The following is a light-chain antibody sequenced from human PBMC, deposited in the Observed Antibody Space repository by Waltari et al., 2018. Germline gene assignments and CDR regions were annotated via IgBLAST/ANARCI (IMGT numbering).Light chain of an antibody. CDR2: WAS. CDR3: QQYYTKYT. CDR1: QSVLYSSNNKNY. J-gene: IGKJ2*01. Sequence: DIVMTQSPDSLAVSLGERATINCTSSQSVLYSSNNKNYLAWYQQKPGQPPKLLIYWASTRESGVPDRFSGSGSGTDFTLTISSLQAEDVAVYYCQQYYTKYTFGQGTKLEIK. V-gene: IGKV4-1*01.